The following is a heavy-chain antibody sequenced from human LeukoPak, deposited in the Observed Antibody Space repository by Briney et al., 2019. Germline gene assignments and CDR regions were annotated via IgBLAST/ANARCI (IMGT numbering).Heavy chain of an antibody. D-gene: IGHD3-10*01. CDR1: GYTFTGYY. Sequence: ASVKVSCKPSGYTFTGYYMRWVRQAPGQGVEWMGWINPNSGATNYAQKFQSRVTMTRNTSISTAYMELSRLRSDDTAVYYCAIDHNFAFNGSGHSCYDYGMDVGGQGTTVTVSS. V-gene: IGHV1-2*02. J-gene: IGHJ6*02. CDR2: INPNSGAT. CDR3: AIDHNFAFNGSGHSCYDYGMDV.